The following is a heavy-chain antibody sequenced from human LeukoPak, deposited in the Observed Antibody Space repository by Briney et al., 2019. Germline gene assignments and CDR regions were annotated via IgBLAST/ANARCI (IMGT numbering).Heavy chain of an antibody. CDR2: IRSKAYGGTT. J-gene: IGHJ4*02. CDR1: GFTFGDYA. V-gene: IGHV3-49*04. Sequence: GGSLRLSCTAPGFTFGDYAMSWVRQAPGKGLEWVSFIRSKAYGGTTEYAASVKGRFTISRDDSKSIAFLQMNSLKTEDTAVYYCTRELGYCTNGVCYRAYYFDYWGQGTLVTVSS. CDR3: TRELGYCTNGVCYRAYYFDY. D-gene: IGHD2-8*01.